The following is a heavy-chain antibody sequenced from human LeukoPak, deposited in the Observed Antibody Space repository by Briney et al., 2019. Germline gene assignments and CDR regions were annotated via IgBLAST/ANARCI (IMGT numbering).Heavy chain of an antibody. D-gene: IGHD6-13*01. CDR2: INHGGST. CDR1: GGSISSYY. V-gene: IGHV4-34*01. J-gene: IGHJ4*02. CDR3: ARGVVAAAGTIGRFDY. Sequence: PSETLSLTCTVSGGSISSYYWSWIRQPPGKGLEWIGEINHGGSTNYNPSLKSRVTISVDTSKNQFSLKLSSVTAADTAVYYCARGVVAAAGTIGRFDYWGQGTLVTVSS.